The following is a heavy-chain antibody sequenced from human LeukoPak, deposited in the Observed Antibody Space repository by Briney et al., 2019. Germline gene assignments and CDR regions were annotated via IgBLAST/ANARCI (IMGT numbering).Heavy chain of an antibody. CDR2: ITSSSRYI. CDR1: GFTFSSYS. J-gene: IGHJ4*02. CDR3: ARGGELLRPADY. D-gene: IGHD1-26*01. V-gene: IGHV3-21*01. Sequence: GGSLRLSCAASGFTFSSYSMNWVRQAPGKGLEWVSSITSSSRYIYYADSVKGRFTISRDNANNSLYLQMNNLRAEDSSVYCCARGGELLRPADYWGQGTLVTVSS.